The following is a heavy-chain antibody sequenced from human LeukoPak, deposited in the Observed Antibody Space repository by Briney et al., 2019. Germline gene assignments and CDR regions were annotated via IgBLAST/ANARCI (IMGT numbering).Heavy chain of an antibody. CDR2: ISAYNGNT. CDR3: ARTHSSSWYPYYFDY. J-gene: IGHJ4*02. D-gene: IGHD6-13*01. CDR1: GYTFTSYG. V-gene: IGHV1-18*01. Sequence: GASVKVSCKASGYTFTSYGISWVRQAPGQGLEWMGWISAYNGNTNYEQKLQDRVTMTTDTSTSTAYMELRSLRSDDTAVYYCARTHSSSWYPYYFDYWGQGTLVTVSS.